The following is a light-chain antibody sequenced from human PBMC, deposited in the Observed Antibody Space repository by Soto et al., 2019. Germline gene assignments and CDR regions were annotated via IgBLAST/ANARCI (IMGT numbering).Light chain of an antibody. CDR3: SSYAGSSTLYV. Sequence: QSVLTQPASVSGSPGQSITLSCTGTSSDVGSYNLVSWYQQHPGKAPKLMIYEVSKRPSGVSNRFSGSKSGNTASLTISGLQAEDEADYYCSSYAGSSTLYVFGTGPKVT. J-gene: IGLJ1*01. V-gene: IGLV2-23*02. CDR1: SSDVGSYNL. CDR2: EVS.